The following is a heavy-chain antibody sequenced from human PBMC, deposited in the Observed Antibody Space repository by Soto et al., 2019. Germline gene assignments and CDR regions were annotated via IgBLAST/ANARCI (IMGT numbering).Heavy chain of an antibody. D-gene: IGHD4-17*01. CDR1: GGTFSSYA. Sequence: ASVKVSCKASGGTFSSYAISWVRQAPGQGLEWMGGIIPNFGTANYAQKFQGRVTITADASTSTAYMELRSLRSDDTAVYYCAREASYYGAAPWFFDLWGRGTLVTVSS. J-gene: IGHJ2*01. V-gene: IGHV1-69*13. CDR3: AREASYYGAAPWFFDL. CDR2: IIPNFGTA.